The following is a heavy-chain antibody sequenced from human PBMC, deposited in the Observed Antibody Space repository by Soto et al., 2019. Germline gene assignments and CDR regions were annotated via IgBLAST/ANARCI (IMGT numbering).Heavy chain of an antibody. J-gene: IGHJ6*02. CDR1: GGSISSYY. CDR2: IYYRGST. D-gene: IGHD1-26*01. Sequence: SETLSLTCNVSGGSISSYYWSWIRQSPGKGLEYIGYIYYRGSTNYNSSLKSRVTMSVDTSRNQFSLKMNSVTAADTAVYYCARQQLLPFYYALDVWGQGTTVTVSS. V-gene: IGHV4-59*01. CDR3: ARQQLLPFYYALDV.